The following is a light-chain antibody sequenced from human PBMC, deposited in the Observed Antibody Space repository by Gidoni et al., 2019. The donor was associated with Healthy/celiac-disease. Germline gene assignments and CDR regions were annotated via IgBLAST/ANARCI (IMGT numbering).Light chain of an antibody. Sequence: SYLLTQPPSVSVAPGKTARITCGGNNIGSKSVHWYQQKPGQAPVLVIYYDSDRPPVIPERCSGSNSGNTANLTISRVEAGDEADYYCKVWDSSSDLVVFGGGTKLTVL. CDR2: YDS. V-gene: IGLV3-21*04. J-gene: IGLJ2*01. CDR1: NIGSKS. CDR3: KVWDSSSDLVV.